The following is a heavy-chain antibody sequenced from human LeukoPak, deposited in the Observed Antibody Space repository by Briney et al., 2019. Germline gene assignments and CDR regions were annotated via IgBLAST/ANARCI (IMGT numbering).Heavy chain of an antibody. CDR2: IYYSGST. J-gene: IGHJ4*02. Sequence: SETLSLTCTVSGGSISSSSYYWSWIRQPPGKGLEWIGYIYYSGSTNYNPSLKSRVTISVDTSKNQFSLKLSSVTAADTAVYYCARGTWPFDYWGQGTLVTVSS. V-gene: IGHV4-61*01. D-gene: IGHD5-12*01. CDR1: GGSISSSSYY. CDR3: ARGTWPFDY.